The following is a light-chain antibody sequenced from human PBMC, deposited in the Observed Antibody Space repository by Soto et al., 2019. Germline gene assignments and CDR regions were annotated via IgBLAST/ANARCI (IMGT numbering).Light chain of an antibody. CDR3: QRYYSTPWT. V-gene: IGKV4-1*01. CDR1: QSVLYSSNNKNY. CDR2: WAS. J-gene: IGKJ1*01. Sequence: DIVMTQSPDSLAVSLGERATINCKSSQSVLYSSNNKNYLAWYQQKPGQPPKLLIYWASTRESGVPDRFSGSGSGTDFTLTISSLQAEDVAVYYCQRYYSTPWTFGHATKVEIK.